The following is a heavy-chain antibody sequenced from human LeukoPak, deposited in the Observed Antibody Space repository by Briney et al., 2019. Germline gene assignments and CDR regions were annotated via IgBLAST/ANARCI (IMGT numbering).Heavy chain of an antibody. J-gene: IGHJ4*02. CDR3: AKRFPAAGYFDY. D-gene: IGHD6-13*01. V-gene: IGHV3-23*01. Sequence: PGGSLRLSCAASRFTFSSYAMSWFRQAPGKGLEWVSAISGSGGSTYYADSVKGRFTISRDNSKNTLYLQMNSLRAEDTAVYYCAKRFPAAGYFDYWGQGTLVTVSS. CDR2: ISGSGGST. CDR1: RFTFSSYA.